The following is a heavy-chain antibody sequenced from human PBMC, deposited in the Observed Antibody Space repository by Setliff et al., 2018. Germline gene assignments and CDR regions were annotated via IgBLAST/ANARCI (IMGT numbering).Heavy chain of an antibody. CDR2: ISAGGGST. Sequence: PGGSLRLSCAASGFSFSSYAMIWVRQAPGKGLEWVSAISAGGGSTYSADPVKGRFTISRDNSKNTLYLQINSLRAEDTAVYYCAKTRGSNWNFFYYMDVWGKGTTVTVSS. D-gene: IGHD1-1*01. J-gene: IGHJ6*03. CDR1: GFSFSSYA. V-gene: IGHV3-23*01. CDR3: AKTRGSNWNFFYYMDV.